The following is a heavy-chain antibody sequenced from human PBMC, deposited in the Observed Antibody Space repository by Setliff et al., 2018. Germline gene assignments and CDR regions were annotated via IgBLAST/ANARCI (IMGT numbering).Heavy chain of an antibody. CDR2: IYFGGNT. J-gene: IGHJ3*02. CDR3: ARDASASDGRNAFDI. D-gene: IGHD1-26*01. CDR1: GGSISDNGYF. Sequence: ASETLSLTCTVPGGSISDNGYFWGWVRQPPGKGLGWIGNIYFGGNTYFNPSFKSRVTMSIDTSNGQFSLKLSSVTAADTAIYYCARDASASDGRNAFDIWGQGTMVTVSS. V-gene: IGHV4-39*07.